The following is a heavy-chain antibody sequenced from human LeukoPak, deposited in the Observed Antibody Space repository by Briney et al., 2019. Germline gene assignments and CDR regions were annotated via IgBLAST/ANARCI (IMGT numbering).Heavy chain of an antibody. CDR2: IIPILGIA. J-gene: IGHJ4*02. D-gene: IGHD5-24*01. Sequence: SVKVSCKASGGTFSSYAISWVRQAPGQGLEWMGRIIPILGIANYAQKFQGRVTITADKSTSTAYMELSSLRSEDTAVYYCARSELGDRWLQAGASDYWGQGTLVTVSS. V-gene: IGHV1-69*04. CDR1: GGTFSSYA. CDR3: ARSELGDRWLQAGASDY.